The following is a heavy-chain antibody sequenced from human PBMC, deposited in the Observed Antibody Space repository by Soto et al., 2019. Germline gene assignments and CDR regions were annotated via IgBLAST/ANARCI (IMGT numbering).Heavy chain of an antibody. CDR3: ARQHELAQHYPPPFDS. CDR2: IYPADSDT. CDR1: GYRFSTSW. J-gene: IGHJ4*02. Sequence: PGESLKISCEGSGYRFSTSWIGWVRQMPGRGLEWMGIIYPADSDTRYSPSFQGQVTISVDKSINTAYLQLSSLRASDTAVYYCARQHELAQHYPPPFDSWGQGTLVTVSS. D-gene: IGHD1-1*01. V-gene: IGHV5-51*01.